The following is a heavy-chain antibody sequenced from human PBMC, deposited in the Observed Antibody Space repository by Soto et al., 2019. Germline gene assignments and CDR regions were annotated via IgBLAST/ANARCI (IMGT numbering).Heavy chain of an antibody. V-gene: IGHV1-69*01. CDR2: IIPIFGTA. CDR1: GGTFSSYA. CDR3: ARGKKVGATSGPFDY. Sequence: QVQLVQSGAEVKKPGSSVTVSCQASGGTFSSYAISWVRQAPGQGLEWMGGIIPIFGTANYAQKFQGRVTITADESTSTAYIELSSLRSEDTAVYYCARGKKVGATSGPFDYWGQGTLVTVSS. D-gene: IGHD1-26*01. J-gene: IGHJ4*02.